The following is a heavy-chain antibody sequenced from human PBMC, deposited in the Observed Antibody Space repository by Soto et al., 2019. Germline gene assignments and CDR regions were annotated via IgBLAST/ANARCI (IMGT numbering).Heavy chain of an antibody. J-gene: IGHJ5*02. Sequence: QLQLQESGPGLVKPSETLSLTCTVSGGSISSSSFHWGWIRQPPGKGLEWIGSIYYSGSTYYSPPIKRRVTISVDRSKNQFSLNLRPVTAADTAVYYCARRERAAGTDWWFDPWGQGTLVTVSS. CDR2: IYYSGST. D-gene: IGHD6-19*01. CDR1: GGSISSSSFH. CDR3: ARRERAAGTDWWFDP. V-gene: IGHV4-39*01.